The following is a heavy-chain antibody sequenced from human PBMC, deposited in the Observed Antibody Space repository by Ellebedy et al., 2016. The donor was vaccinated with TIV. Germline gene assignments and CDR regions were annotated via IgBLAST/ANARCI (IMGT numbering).Heavy chain of an antibody. V-gene: IGHV1-18*04. CDR1: GYTFTSYG. Sequence: ASVKVSXXASGYTFTSYGISWVRQAPGQGLEWMGWISAYNGNTNYAQKLQGRVTMTTDTSTSTAYMELRSLRSDDTAVYYCARDDIVVVVAAVHFDYWGQGTLVTVSS. J-gene: IGHJ4*02. CDR2: ISAYNGNT. D-gene: IGHD2-15*01. CDR3: ARDDIVVVVAAVHFDY.